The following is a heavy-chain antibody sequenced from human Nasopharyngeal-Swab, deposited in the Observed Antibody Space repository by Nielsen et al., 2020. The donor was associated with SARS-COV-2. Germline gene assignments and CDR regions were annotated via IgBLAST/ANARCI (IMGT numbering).Heavy chain of an antibody. D-gene: IGHD3-3*01. Sequence: SETLSLTCDVNGGTFSGFFWSWVRLPPGKGLEWIGAVNHIGRADYNPSLKSRVTISVDTSKNQLSLKWTSVTAADTAVYYCARDIFGVVSYFDYGLDVWGQGTTVTVSS. J-gene: IGHJ6*02. CDR2: VNHIGRA. V-gene: IGHV4-34*01. CDR3: ARDIFGVVSYFDYGLDV. CDR1: GGTFSGFF.